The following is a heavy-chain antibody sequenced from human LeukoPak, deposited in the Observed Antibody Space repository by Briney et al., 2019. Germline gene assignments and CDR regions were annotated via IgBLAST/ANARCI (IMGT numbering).Heavy chain of an antibody. D-gene: IGHD3-22*01. V-gene: IGHV1-2*02. CDR3: ARVQDGSGSYYYGY. CDR2: INPNSGGT. Sequence: ASVKVSCKASGYTFTGYYIHWVRQAPGQGLEWMGWINPNSGGTNYAQKFHGRVTMTRDTSISTAYMELSSLRSDDTAMYYCARVQDGSGSYYYGYWGQGTLVTVSS. CDR1: GYTFTGYY. J-gene: IGHJ4*02.